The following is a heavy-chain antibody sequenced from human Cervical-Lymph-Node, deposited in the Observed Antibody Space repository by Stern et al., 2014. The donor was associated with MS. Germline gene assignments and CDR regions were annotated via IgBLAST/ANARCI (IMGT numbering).Heavy chain of an antibody. V-gene: IGHV4-59*01. CDR1: GVSISSSY. CDR3: ARDVGMDS. J-gene: IGHJ5*01. Sequence: QVQLVQSGPGLVRPSETLSLTCAVSGVSISSSYWSWIRQPPGKGLEWIGYIYHSGGATYNPSLKSRVTMSVDTSRSQFSLKLGSVTAADTAVYYCARDVGMDSWGQGTLVTVSS. D-gene: IGHD6-13*01. CDR2: IYHSGGA.